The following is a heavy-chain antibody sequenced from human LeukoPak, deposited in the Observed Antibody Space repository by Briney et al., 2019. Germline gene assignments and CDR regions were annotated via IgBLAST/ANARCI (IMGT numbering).Heavy chain of an antibody. V-gene: IGHV3-23*01. J-gene: IGHJ4*02. CDR2: ISGSGGST. CDR1: GFTFSIYA. D-gene: IGHD6-13*01. CDR3: AKERYSSSWVADY. Sequence: GGSLRLSCAASGFTFSIYAMSWVRQASGKGLEWVSAISGSGGSTYYADSVKGRFTISRDNSKNTLYLQMNSLRAEDTAVYYCAKERYSSSWVADYWGQGTLVTVSS.